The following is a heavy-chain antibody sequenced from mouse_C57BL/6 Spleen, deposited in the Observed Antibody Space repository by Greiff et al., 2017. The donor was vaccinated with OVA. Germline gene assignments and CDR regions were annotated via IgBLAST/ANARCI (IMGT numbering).Heavy chain of an antibody. V-gene: IGHV1-22*01. CDR3: ARHSNYPSWYFDV. CDR2: INPNNGGT. D-gene: IGHD2-5*01. CDR1: GYTFTDYN. J-gene: IGHJ1*03. Sequence: VQLKESGPELVKPGASVKMSCKASGYTFTDYNMHWVKQSPGKSLEWIGYINPNNGGTSYNQKFKGKAPLTVNKSSSTAYMELRSLTSEDSAVYYCARHSNYPSWYFDVWGTGTTVTVSS.